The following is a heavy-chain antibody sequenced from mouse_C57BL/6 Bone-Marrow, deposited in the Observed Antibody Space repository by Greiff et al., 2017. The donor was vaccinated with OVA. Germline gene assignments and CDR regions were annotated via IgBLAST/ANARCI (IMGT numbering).Heavy chain of an antibody. CDR3: ARDYYGSSPWCCDV. D-gene: IGHD1-1*01. CDR1: GFSLTSYG. Sequence: QVQLQQSGPGLVQPSQSLSITCTVSGFSLTSYGVHWVRQSPGKGLEWLGVIWSGGSTDYNAAFISRLCISKDNSKSQVFVKMNSLQADDTAIYYCARDYYGSSPWCCDVWGTGTTVTVSS. J-gene: IGHJ1*03. CDR2: IWSGGST. V-gene: IGHV2-2*01.